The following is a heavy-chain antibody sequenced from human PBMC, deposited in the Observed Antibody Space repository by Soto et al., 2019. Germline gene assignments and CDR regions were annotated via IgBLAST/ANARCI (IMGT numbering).Heavy chain of an antibody. J-gene: IGHJ4*02. CDR3: ASERAVAGFDY. V-gene: IGHV1-8*01. CDR1: GYTFTSYD. D-gene: IGHD6-19*01. Sequence: QVQLVQSGAEVKKPGASVKVSCKASGYTFTSYDINWVRQATGQGLEWMGWMNPNSGNTGYAQKFQGRVTMTRNTAMSTAYLELSSLRSDDPAASYCASERAVAGFDYCGQGTLVTASS. CDR2: MNPNSGNT.